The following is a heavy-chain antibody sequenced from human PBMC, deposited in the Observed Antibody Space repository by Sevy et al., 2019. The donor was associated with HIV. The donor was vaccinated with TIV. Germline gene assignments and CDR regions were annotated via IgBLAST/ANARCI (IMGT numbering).Heavy chain of an antibody. Sequence: SETLSLTCTVSGGSISSYYWNWIRQPPGKGLEWIGYIYYSGTSYNPSLKSRVTISADTSKNQFSLKLSSVTAADTAVYYWAWGFLEWLSSGMDVWGQGTTVTVSS. CDR3: AWGFLEWLSSGMDV. D-gene: IGHD3-3*01. CDR2: IYYSGT. CDR1: GGSISSYY. J-gene: IGHJ6*02. V-gene: IGHV4-59*01.